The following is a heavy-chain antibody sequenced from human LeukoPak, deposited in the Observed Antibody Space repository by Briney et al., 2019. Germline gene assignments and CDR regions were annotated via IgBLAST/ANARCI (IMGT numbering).Heavy chain of an antibody. V-gene: IGHV1-2*06. Sequence: ASVKVSCKASGYTFTGYYMHWVRQAPGQGLEWMGRINPNSGGTNYAQKFQGRVTMTRDTSISTAYMELSRLRSDDTAVYYCAASITMVREGPSFDYWGREPWSPSPQ. CDR3: AASITMVREGPSFDY. CDR2: INPNSGGT. J-gene: IGHJ4*02. D-gene: IGHD3-10*01. CDR1: GYTFTGYY.